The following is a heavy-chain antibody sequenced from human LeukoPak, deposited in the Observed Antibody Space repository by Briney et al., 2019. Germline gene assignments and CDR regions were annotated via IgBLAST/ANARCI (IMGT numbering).Heavy chain of an antibody. CDR2: ISYDGSNK. J-gene: IGHJ4*02. Sequence: GGSLRLSCAASGFTFSSYAMHWVRQAPGKGLEWVAVISYDGSNKYYADSVKGRFTISRDNSKNTLYLQMNSLRAEDTAAYYCARDRVIDYWGQGTLVTVSS. CDR3: ARDRVIDY. D-gene: IGHD3-10*01. V-gene: IGHV3-30*01. CDR1: GFTFSSYA.